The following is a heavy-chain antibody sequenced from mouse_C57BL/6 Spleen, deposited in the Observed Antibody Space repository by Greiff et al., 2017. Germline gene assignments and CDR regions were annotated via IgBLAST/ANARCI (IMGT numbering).Heavy chain of an antibody. CDR2: ILPGSGST. Sequence: VQLQQSGAELMKPGASVKLSCKATGYTFTGYWIEWVKQRPGHGLEWIGEILPGSGSTNYNEKFKGKATFTADTSSNTDYMQLISLTTEDSAIYYCARRDDGYYVYAMDYWGQGTSVTVSS. V-gene: IGHV1-9*01. CDR1: GYTFTGYW. J-gene: IGHJ4*01. D-gene: IGHD2-3*01. CDR3: ARRDDGYYVYAMDY.